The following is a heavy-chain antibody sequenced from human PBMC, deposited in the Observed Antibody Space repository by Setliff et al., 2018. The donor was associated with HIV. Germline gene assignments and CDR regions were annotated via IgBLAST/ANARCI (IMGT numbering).Heavy chain of an antibody. CDR2: MNPNSGNT. D-gene: IGHD3-10*01. CDR1: GYTFTSYD. J-gene: IGHJ4*02. Sequence: ASVKVSCKASGYTFTSYDINWVRQATGQGLEWMGWMNPNSGNTGYAQKFQGRVTMTRNTSISTAYMELRSLRSDDTAVYYCARVRGWSRTHTRGFDYWGQGALVTVSS. V-gene: IGHV1-8*02. CDR3: ARVRGWSRTHTRGFDY.